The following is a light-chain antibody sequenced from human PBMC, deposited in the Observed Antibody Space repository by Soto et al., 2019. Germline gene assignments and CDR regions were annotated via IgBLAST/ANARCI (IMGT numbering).Light chain of an antibody. CDR1: QSVSSSC. CDR2: GAS. CDR3: QQYGSSPKT. V-gene: IGKV3-20*01. Sequence: EIVLTQSPGTLSLSPGERATLSCRASQSVSSSCLAWYQQKPGQAPRLLIYGASSRATGIPDRFSGSGSGTDFTLTISRLEPEDFAVYYCQQYGSSPKTFGQGTRWISN. J-gene: IGKJ1*01.